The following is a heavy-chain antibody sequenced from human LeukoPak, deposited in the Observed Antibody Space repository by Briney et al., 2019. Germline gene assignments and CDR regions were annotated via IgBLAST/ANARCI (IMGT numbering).Heavy chain of an antibody. V-gene: IGHV4-59*01. J-gene: IGHJ5*02. CDR2: IYYSGST. Sequence: SETLSLTCTVSGGSISSYYWSWIRQPPGKGLEWIGYIYYSGSTNYNPSLKSRVTISVDTSKNQFSLKLSSVTAAGTAVYYCARAPWGIAARWGWFDPWGQGTLVTVSS. CDR1: GGSISSYY. D-gene: IGHD6-6*01. CDR3: ARAPWGIAARWGWFDP.